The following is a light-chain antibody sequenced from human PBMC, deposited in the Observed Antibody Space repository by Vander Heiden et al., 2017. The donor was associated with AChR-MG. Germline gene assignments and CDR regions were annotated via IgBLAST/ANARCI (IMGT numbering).Light chain of an antibody. CDR2: GAS. J-gene: IGKJ1*01. Sequence: EIVMPLSPATLSVSPGDRATLACRASQSVSTNLAWYQQNPGQAPRLLIYGASTRATGIPARFSGSGSGTEFTLTISSLQSEDFAVYYCQQDNNWPWTFGQGTKVEIK. CDR1: QSVSTN. V-gene: IGKV3-15*01. CDR3: QQDNNWPWT.